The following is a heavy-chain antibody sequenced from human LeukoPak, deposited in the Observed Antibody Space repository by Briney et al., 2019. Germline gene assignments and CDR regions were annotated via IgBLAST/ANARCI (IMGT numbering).Heavy chain of an antibody. CDR3: TRTYDFWSNWDVDY. J-gene: IGHJ4*02. V-gene: IGHV3-23*01. CDR2: ISATAIST. D-gene: IGHD3-3*01. CDR1: GFSFRSYV. Sequence: GGSLRLSCAGSGFSFRSYVMSWVRQAPGKGLEWVSGISATAISTHYAGSVKGRFTISRDNSNNMVYLQMNSLGVEDTAVYYCTRTYDFWSNWDVDYWGQGTRVTVSP.